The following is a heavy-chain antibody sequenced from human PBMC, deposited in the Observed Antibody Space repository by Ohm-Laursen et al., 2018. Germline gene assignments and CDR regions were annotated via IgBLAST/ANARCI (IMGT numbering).Heavy chain of an antibody. CDR3: ARGGYYDSSGYYFDAFDI. CDR2: IYHSGST. V-gene: IGHV4-59*12. Sequence: PGTLSLTCTVSGGSINSYYWSWIRQPPGKGLEWIGYIYHSGSTTYNPSLKSLVTISVDTSKNQFSLKLSSVTAADTAVYYCARGGYYDSSGYYFDAFDIWGQGTMVTVSS. CDR1: GGSINSYY. D-gene: IGHD3-22*01. J-gene: IGHJ3*02.